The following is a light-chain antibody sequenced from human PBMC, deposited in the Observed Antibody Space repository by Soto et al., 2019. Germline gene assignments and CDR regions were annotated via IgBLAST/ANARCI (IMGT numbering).Light chain of an antibody. V-gene: IGKV1-5*01. CDR1: QSISSW. CDR3: QQYDTSPRT. CDR2: DAS. Sequence: DIQVTQSPSTLSASVGDRVTITCRASQSISSWLAWYQQKPGKAPKLLIYDASSLESGVPSRFSGSGSGTDFTLTISRLEPEDFAVYCCQQYDTSPRTFGQGTKVDIK. J-gene: IGKJ1*01.